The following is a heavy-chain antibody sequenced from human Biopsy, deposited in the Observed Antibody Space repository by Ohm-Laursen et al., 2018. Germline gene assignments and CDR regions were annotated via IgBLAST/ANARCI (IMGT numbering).Heavy chain of an antibody. Sequence: SLRLSCSASGFTFSNYGVHWVRQAPGKGLEWVALIWYDGSNKNSEDSVKGRFTVSRDNSKNTLFLQMNNLRAEDTAVYYCARDQSGLRGINWYFDLWGRGTLVTVSS. CDR2: IWYDGSNK. CDR1: GFTFSNYG. J-gene: IGHJ2*01. CDR3: ARDQSGLRGINWYFDL. V-gene: IGHV3-33*01. D-gene: IGHD5/OR15-5a*01.